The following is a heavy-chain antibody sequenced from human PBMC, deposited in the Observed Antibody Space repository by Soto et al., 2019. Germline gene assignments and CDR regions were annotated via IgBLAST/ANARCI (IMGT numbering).Heavy chain of an antibody. CDR2: IYSGGRN. D-gene: IGHD6-13*01. V-gene: IGHV4-4*07. CDR1: VGSISSFY. CDR3: ARGSSRCDS. Sequence: LSLTFTVSVGSISSFYWSWIRQPAGKGLEWIGRIYSGGRNNYNPSLKSRVTMSVDTSKNQFSLRLSSVTAADTAMYYCARGSSRCDSRGKGTSVTVSS. J-gene: IGHJ5*01.